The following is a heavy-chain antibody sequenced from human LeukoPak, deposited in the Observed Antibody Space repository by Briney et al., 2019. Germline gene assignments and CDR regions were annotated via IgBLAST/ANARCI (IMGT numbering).Heavy chain of an antibody. CDR3: ARDQMGLRYFAQLLPHDAFDI. Sequence: ASVKVSCKASGYTFTSYGISWVRQAPGQGLEWMGWISAYNGNTNYAQKLQGRVTMTTDTSTSTAYMELRSLRSDDTAVYYCARDQMGLRYFAQLLPHDAFDIWGQGTMVTVSS. J-gene: IGHJ3*02. CDR2: ISAYNGNT. V-gene: IGHV1-18*01. CDR1: GYTFTSYG. D-gene: IGHD2-2*01.